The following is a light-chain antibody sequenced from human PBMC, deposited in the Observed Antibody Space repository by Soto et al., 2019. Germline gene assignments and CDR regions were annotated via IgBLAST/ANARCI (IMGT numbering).Light chain of an antibody. CDR2: EDN. CDR3: QSYDSSNYV. J-gene: IGLJ1*01. Sequence: NFMLTQPHSVSESPGKTVTISCTGSSGSIASNYVQWYQQRPGSAPTTVIYEDNQRPSGVPDRFSGSIDSPSNSASLTISGLNTEDEADYYCQSYDSSNYVFGTGTKVTVL. CDR1: SGSIASNY. V-gene: IGLV6-57*02.